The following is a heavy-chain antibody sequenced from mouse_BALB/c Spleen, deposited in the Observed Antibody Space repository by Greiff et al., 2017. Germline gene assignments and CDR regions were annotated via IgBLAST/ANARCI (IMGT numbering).Heavy chain of an antibody. CDR2: ISYSGST. CDR3: ARQLGRDYYAMDY. J-gene: IGHJ4*01. D-gene: IGHD4-1*02. V-gene: IGHV3-8*02. Sequence: EVKLLESGPSLVKPSQTLSLTCSVTGDSITSGYWNWIRKFPGNKLEYMGYISYSGSTYYNPSLKSRISITRDTSKNQYYLQLNSVTTEDTATYYCARQLGRDYYAMDYWGQGTSVTVSS. CDR1: GDSITSGY.